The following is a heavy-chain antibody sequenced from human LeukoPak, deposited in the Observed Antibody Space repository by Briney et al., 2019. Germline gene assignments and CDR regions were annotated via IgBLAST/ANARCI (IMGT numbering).Heavy chain of an antibody. J-gene: IGHJ5*02. CDR3: TRAGESGCSGVSGSVSRFDP. D-gene: IGHD5-12*01. CDR2: TNSDGSDT. V-gene: IGHV3-74*01. Sequence: GGSLRLSCAASGFTFSMYWMHWLRQAPGKGLVWVSRTNSDGSDTTHADSVKGRFTISRDNAKNTLYLQMNSLRAEDTAVYYCTRAGESGCSGVSGSVSRFDPWGEGTLVTVSS. CDR1: GFTFSMYW.